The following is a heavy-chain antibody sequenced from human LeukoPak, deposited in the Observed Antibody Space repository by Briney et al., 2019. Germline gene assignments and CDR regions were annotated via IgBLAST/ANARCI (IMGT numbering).Heavy chain of an antibody. Sequence: ASVKVSCKASGYTFTGYYMHWVRQAPGQGLEWMGWINPNSGGTNYAQKFQGWVTMTRDTSISTAYMELSRLRSDDTAVYYCARDLGYRTITMVRGVIGGFGGMDVWGKGTTVTVSS. CDR2: INPNSGGT. CDR3: ARDLGYRTITMVRGVIGGFGGMDV. J-gene: IGHJ6*04. V-gene: IGHV1-2*04. CDR1: GYTFTGYY. D-gene: IGHD3-10*01.